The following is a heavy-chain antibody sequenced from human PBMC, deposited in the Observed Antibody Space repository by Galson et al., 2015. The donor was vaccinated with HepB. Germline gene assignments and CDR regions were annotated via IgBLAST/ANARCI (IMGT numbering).Heavy chain of an antibody. CDR2: TYYRSTWYN. J-gene: IGHJ4*02. CDR1: GDSVSTNRVA. CDR3: ARSPTSAVAVAGYFDY. D-gene: IGHD6-19*01. Sequence: CAISGDSVSTNRVAWDWIRQSPSRGLEWLGRTYYRSTWYNDYAVSVKSRITINPDTSKNQFSLQLKSVTPEDTAVYYCARSPTSAVAVAGYFDYWGQGTLVTVSA. V-gene: IGHV6-1*01.